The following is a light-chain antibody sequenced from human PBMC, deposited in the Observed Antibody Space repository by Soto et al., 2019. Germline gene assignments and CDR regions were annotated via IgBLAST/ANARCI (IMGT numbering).Light chain of an antibody. J-gene: IGKJ5*01. CDR3: QQYDNRPFT. V-gene: IGKV1-33*01. CDR2: DAS. Sequence: EIQLTQSPSSLSASVGDRVTITCQASQDISNYLDWYQQKPGQAPKLLIYDASNLATGVPSRFSGSGSGTDFTFTISSLQPEDIATYYCQQYDNRPFTFGQGTRLEIK. CDR1: QDISNY.